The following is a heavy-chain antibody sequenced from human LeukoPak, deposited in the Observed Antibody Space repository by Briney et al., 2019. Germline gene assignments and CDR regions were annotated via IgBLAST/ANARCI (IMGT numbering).Heavy chain of an antibody. V-gene: IGHV5-51*01. Sequence: GEALKISCKGSGYSFTSYWIGWGRQMPGKGLEWMGIIYPGDSDTRYSPSFQGQVTISADKSISTAYLQWSSLKASDTAMYYCARASYDFWSGYPNYYYGMDVWGQGTTVSVSS. CDR3: ARASYDFWSGYPNYYYGMDV. D-gene: IGHD3-3*01. J-gene: IGHJ6*01. CDR1: GYSFTSYW. CDR2: IYPGDSDT.